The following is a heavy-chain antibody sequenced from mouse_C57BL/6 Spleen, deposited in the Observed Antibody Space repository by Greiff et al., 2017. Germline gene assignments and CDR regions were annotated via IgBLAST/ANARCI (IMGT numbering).Heavy chain of an antibody. CDR3: ARPITTVVAPKSFDV. J-gene: IGHJ1*03. D-gene: IGHD1-1*01. Sequence: EVKLMESGGGLVKPGGSLKLSCAASGFTFSDYGMHWVRQAPEKGLEWVAYISSGSSTIYYADTVKGRFTISRDNAKNTLFLQMTSLRSEDTAMYYCARPITTVVAPKSFDVWGTGTTVTVSS. V-gene: IGHV5-17*01. CDR2: ISSGSSTI. CDR1: GFTFSDYG.